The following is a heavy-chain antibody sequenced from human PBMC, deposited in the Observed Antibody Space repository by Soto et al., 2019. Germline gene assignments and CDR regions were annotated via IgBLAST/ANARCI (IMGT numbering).Heavy chain of an antibody. CDR1: GGSISRGGYY. D-gene: IGHD3-9*01. Sequence: SETLSLTCTVSGGSISRGGYYWSWIRQHPGKGLEWIGYIYYSGSTYYNPSLKSRVTISVDTSKNQFSLKLSSVTAADTAVYYCARDSIDSGRYFDYWGQGTLVTVSS. CDR3: ARDSIDSGRYFDY. J-gene: IGHJ4*02. CDR2: IYYSGST. V-gene: IGHV4-31*03.